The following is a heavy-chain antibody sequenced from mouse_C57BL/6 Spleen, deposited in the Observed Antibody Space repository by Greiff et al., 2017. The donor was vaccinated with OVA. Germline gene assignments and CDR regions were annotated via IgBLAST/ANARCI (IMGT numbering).Heavy chain of an antibody. Sequence: VQRVESGPELVKPGASVKISCKASGYAFSSSWMNWVKQRPGKGLEWIGRIYPGDGDTNYNGKFKGKATLTADKSSSTAYMQLSSLTSEDSAVYCCARGGYAMDYWGQGTSVTVSS. CDR3: ARGGYAMDY. CDR1: GYAFSSSW. J-gene: IGHJ4*01. V-gene: IGHV1-82*01. CDR2: IYPGDGDT.